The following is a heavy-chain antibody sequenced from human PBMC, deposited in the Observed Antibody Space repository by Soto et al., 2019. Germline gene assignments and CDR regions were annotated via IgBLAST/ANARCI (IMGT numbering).Heavy chain of an antibody. D-gene: IGHD3-16*02. CDR2: ISSSRSYI. Sequence: EVQLVESGGGLVKPGGSLRLSCAASGFTFSSYSMNWVRQAPGKGLEWVSSISSSRSYIYYADSVKGRFTISRDNDKNSRYLRMVTLSAEDTAVYYCARDPRHNMFYEYIWWSYRYPRGALDIWGRGTMVT. CDR3: ARDPRHNMFYEYIWWSYRYPRGALDI. V-gene: IGHV3-21*01. J-gene: IGHJ3*02. CDR1: GFTFSSYS.